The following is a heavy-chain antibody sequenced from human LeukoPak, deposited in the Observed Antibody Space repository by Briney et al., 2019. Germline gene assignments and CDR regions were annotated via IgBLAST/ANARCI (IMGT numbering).Heavy chain of an antibody. V-gene: IGHV1-8*01. CDR3: ARLPLRYFDWLLSRGPYYYYGMDV. J-gene: IGHJ6*02. D-gene: IGHD3-9*01. CDR2: MNPNSGNR. CDR1: GYTFTSYD. Sequence: ASVKDSCKASGYTFTSYDINWVRQATGQGLEWMGWMNPNSGNRGYAQKFQGRVTMTRNTSISTAYMELSSLRSEDTAVYYCARLPLRYFDWLLSRGPYYYYGMDVWGQGTTVTVSS.